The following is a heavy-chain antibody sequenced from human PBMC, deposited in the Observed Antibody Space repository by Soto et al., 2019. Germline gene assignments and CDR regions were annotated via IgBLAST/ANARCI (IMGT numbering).Heavy chain of an antibody. D-gene: IGHD1-26*01. V-gene: IGHV4-31*03. J-gene: IGHJ6*02. CDR1: GGSISSGGYY. CDR2: IYYSGST. Sequence: SETLSLTCTVSGGSISSGGYYWSWIRQHPGKGLEWIGYIYYSGSTYYNPSLKSRVTISVDTSKNQFSLKLFSVTAADTAVYYCARVSGSYYYGMDVWGQGTTVTVSS. CDR3: ARVSGSYYYGMDV.